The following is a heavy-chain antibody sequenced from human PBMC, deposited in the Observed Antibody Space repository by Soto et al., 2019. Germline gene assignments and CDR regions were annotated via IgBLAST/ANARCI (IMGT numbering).Heavy chain of an antibody. V-gene: IGHV5-51*01. Sequence: PGESLKISCKGSGYSFTSYWIGWVRQMPGKGLEWMGIIYPGDTDTRSSPSFQGQVTISADKSISTAYLQWSSLKASDTGIYYCARRRGRCSDGVCYSWWFDPWGQGTRVTVSS. CDR1: GYSFTSYW. CDR2: IYPGDTDT. J-gene: IGHJ5*02. D-gene: IGHD2-8*01. CDR3: ARRRGRCSDGVCYSWWFDP.